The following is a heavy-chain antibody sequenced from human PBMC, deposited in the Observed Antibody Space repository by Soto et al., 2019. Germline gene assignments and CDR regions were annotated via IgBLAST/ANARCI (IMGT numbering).Heavy chain of an antibody. J-gene: IGHJ3*02. Sequence: QVQLVESGGGVVQPGRSLRLSCAASGFTFSSYGMHWVRQAPGKGLEWVAVISYDGSNKYYADSVKGRFTISRDNSKNTLYLQMNSLRAEDTAVYYCAKDNGWELLFGAFDIWGQGTMVTVSS. V-gene: IGHV3-30*18. CDR3: AKDNGWELLFGAFDI. CDR1: GFTFSSYG. D-gene: IGHD1-26*01. CDR2: ISYDGSNK.